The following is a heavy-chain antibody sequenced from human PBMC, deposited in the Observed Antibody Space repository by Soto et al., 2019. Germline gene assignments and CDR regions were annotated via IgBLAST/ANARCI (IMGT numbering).Heavy chain of an antibody. Sequence: QVQLQESGPGLVKPSQTLSLTCTVSGGSISSGAYYWRWIRQPPGKGLHWNGYIYYSGSTYYNPSVERRVTISGETSQRQVSLRLSTVTAADTAVEYWGRVGVQGDNPDYWGKGTLVTVSS. V-gene: IGHV4-30-4*01. CDR1: GGSISSGAYY. J-gene: IGHJ4*02. D-gene: IGHD2-21*02. CDR3: GRVGVQGDNPDY. CDR2: IYYSGST.